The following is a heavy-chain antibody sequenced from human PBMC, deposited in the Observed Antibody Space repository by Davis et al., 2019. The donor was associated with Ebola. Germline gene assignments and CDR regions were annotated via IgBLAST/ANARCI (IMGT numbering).Heavy chain of an antibody. CDR1: GGSISSTNW. Sequence: GSLRLSCTVSGGSISSTNWWSWVRQPPGKGLEWIGEIYHTGSTNYNPSLKSRVTISIDKSSSQFSLKLSSVTAADTAVYYCARRNYDILTGSYFDYWGQGTLVTVSS. V-gene: IGHV4-4*02. J-gene: IGHJ4*02. CDR2: IYHTGST. D-gene: IGHD3-9*01. CDR3: ARRNYDILTGSYFDY.